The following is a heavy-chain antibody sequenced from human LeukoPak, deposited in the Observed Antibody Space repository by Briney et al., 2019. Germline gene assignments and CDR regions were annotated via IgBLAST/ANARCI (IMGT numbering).Heavy chain of an antibody. CDR3: ARHLYSYGYFDY. CDR2: IYYSGTT. J-gene: IGHJ4*02. V-gene: IGHV4-39*01. D-gene: IGHD5-18*01. CDR1: GGSISSRSYH. Sequence: SQTLSLTCTVSGGSISSRSYHWGWIRQPPGKGLEWIGSIYYSGTTYYNPSLKSRVTMSVDTSKNQFSLKLTSVAAADTAVYYCARHLYSYGYFDYWGQGTLVTVSS.